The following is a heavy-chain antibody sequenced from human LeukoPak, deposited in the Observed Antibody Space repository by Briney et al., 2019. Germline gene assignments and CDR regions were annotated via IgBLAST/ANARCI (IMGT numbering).Heavy chain of an antibody. J-gene: IGHJ3*02. V-gene: IGHV4-34*01. Sequence: SETLSLTCAVYGGSFSGYYWSWIRQPPGKGLEWIGEINHSGSTNYNPSLKSRVTISVDTSKNQFSLKLSSVTAADTAVYYCARDQYCSSTSCLAFDIWGQGTMVTVSS. CDR3: ARDQYCSSTSCLAFDI. D-gene: IGHD2-2*01. CDR2: INHSGST. CDR1: GGSFSGYY.